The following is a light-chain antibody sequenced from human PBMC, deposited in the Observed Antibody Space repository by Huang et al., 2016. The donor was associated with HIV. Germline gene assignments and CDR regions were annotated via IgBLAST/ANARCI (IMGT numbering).Light chain of an antibody. CDR2: AAS. V-gene: IGKV1-27*01. Sequence: DIQMTQSPASLSASTGVRVTLTCRASQDIGNFVAWFQQKPGKVPRLLIYAASVLHSGVPSRFSGRGSGTDFTLTITNFQAEDVATYYCQRYDSAPRAFGRGTKVDLK. J-gene: IGKJ1*01. CDR1: QDIGNF. CDR3: QRYDSAPRA.